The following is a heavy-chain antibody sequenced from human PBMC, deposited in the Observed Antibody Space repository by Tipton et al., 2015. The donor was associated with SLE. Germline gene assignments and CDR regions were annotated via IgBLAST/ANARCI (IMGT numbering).Heavy chain of an antibody. V-gene: IGHV1-2*02. Sequence: QVQLVQSGPEVKKPGASVKVSCKASAYTFTGYYFHWVRQAPGQGLEWMGWINPNNGDTKYAQKFQGRVTMTGDTSISTAYMELRRLKSDDTAVYFCARDYYDPSESTVEDNWGQGTLVTVSS. CDR3: ARDYYDPSESTVEDN. J-gene: IGHJ4*01. D-gene: IGHD3-22*01. CDR2: INPNNGDT. CDR1: AYTFTGYY.